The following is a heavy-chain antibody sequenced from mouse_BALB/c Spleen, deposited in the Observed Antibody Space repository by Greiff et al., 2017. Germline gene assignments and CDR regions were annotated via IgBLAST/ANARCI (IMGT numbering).Heavy chain of an antibody. D-gene: IGHD2-14*01. CDR2: ILPGDGGT. Sequence: VQLQQSGAELARPGASVKLSCKASGYTFISYWLKWLKQRPGQGLEWIGAILPGDGGTRYSQKFKGKATLTADKSSSTAYMQLSSLASEDSAVYYCARKYYRYGDIDYWGQGTTLTVSS. J-gene: IGHJ2*01. CDR3: ARKYYRYGDIDY. CDR1: GYTFISYW. V-gene: IGHV1-87*01.